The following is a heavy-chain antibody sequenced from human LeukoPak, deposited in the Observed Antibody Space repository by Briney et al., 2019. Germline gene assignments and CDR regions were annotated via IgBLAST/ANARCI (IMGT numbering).Heavy chain of an antibody. Sequence: PSETLSLTCAVYGGSFSDYYWSWIRQPPGKGLEWIGEINHSGSTNYNPSLKSRVTISVDTSKNQFSLKLSSVTAADTAVYYCARVRPGIQLWLLRAPNFDYWGQGTLVTVSS. CDR1: GGSFSDYY. CDR2: INHSGST. CDR3: ARVRPGIQLWLLRAPNFDY. V-gene: IGHV4-34*01. D-gene: IGHD5-18*01. J-gene: IGHJ4*02.